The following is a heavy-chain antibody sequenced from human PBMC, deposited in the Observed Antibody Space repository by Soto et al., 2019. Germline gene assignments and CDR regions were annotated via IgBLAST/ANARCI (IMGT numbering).Heavy chain of an antibody. V-gene: IGHV4-59*08. CDR3: ARLTGDVYYYYYYYMDV. D-gene: IGHD7-27*01. CDR2: IYYSGST. CDR1: GGSINSYY. Sequence: SETLSLTFTVSGGSINSYYWSWIRQPPGKGLEWIGYIYYSGSTNYNPSLKSRVTISVDTSKNQFSLKLSSVTAADTAVYYCARLTGDVYYYYYYYMDVWGKGTTVTVSS. J-gene: IGHJ6*03.